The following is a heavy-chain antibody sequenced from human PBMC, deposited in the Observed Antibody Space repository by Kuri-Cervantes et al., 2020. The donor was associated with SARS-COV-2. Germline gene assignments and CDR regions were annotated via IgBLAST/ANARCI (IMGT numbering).Heavy chain of an antibody. D-gene: IGHD1-26*01. CDR2: ISSSSSTI. Sequence: GESLKISCAASGFTFSSYSMNWVRQAPGKGLEWVSYISSSSSTIYYADSVKGRFTISRDNAKNSLYLQMNSLRAEDTALYHCVRERSGSYDYWGQGTLVTVSS. V-gene: IGHV3-48*01. J-gene: IGHJ4*02. CDR3: VRERSGSYDY. CDR1: GFTFSSYS.